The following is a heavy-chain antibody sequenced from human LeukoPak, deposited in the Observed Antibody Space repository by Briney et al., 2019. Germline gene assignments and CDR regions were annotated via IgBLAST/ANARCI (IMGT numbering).Heavy chain of an antibody. Sequence: ASVKVSCKASGCTFSSYAISWVRQAPGQGLEWMGGIIPIFGTANYAQKFQGRVTITTDESTSTAYMELSRLRSEDTAVYYCARGVSVVVPSAIWFDPWGQGTLVTVSS. J-gene: IGHJ5*02. D-gene: IGHD2-2*01. CDR2: IIPIFGTA. CDR3: ARGVSVVVPSAIWFDP. V-gene: IGHV1-69*05. CDR1: GCTFSSYA.